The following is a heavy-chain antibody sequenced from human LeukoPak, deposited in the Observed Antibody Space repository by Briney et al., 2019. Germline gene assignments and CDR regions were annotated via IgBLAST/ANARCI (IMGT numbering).Heavy chain of an antibody. D-gene: IGHD2-15*01. CDR3: AKGGCRGTCNPLAY. V-gene: IGHV3-23*01. CDR2: SGDSDGST. Sequence: GGSLRLSCAASGFTFSGSGMSWVRQAPGKGLEWISSSGDSDGSTYYADSLKGRCTISRDNSKNTLYLQMNNLRAEDTAVYYCAKGGCRGTCNPLAYWGQGALVTVSP. J-gene: IGHJ4*02. CDR1: GFTFSGSG.